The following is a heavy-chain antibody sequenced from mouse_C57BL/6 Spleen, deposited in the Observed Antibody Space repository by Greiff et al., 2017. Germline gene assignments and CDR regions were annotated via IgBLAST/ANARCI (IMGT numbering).Heavy chain of an antibody. CDR2: IDPEDGET. Sequence: VQLKQSGAELVKPGASVKLSCTASGFNIKDYYMHWVKQRTEQGLEWIGRIDPEDGETKYAPKFQGKATITADTSSNTAYMQLCSLTTEDTAVYYGASPIYYDGSSYAWFAYWGQGTLVTVSS. J-gene: IGHJ3*01. CDR1: GFNIKDYY. D-gene: IGHD1-1*01. V-gene: IGHV14-2*01. CDR3: ASPIYYDGSSYAWFAY.